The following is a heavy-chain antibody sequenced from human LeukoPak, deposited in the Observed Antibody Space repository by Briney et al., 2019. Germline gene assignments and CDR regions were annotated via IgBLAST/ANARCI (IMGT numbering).Heavy chain of an antibody. CDR3: ARAPQYYCDSSGYYGFDY. Sequence: SETLSLTCTVSGGSISSGDYYWSWIRQPPGKGLEWIGYIYYSGSTYYNPSLKSRVTISVDTSKNQFSLKLSSVTAADTAVYYCARAPQYYCDSSGYYGFDYWGQGTLVTVSS. D-gene: IGHD3-22*01. J-gene: IGHJ4*02. CDR1: GGSISSGDYY. CDR2: IYYSGST. V-gene: IGHV4-30-4*01.